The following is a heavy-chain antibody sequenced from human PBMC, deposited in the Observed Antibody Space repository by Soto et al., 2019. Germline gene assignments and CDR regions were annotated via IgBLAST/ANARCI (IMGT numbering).Heavy chain of an antibody. Sequence: PSETLSLTCTVSGGSISSYYWSWIRQHPGKGLEWIGYIHHSGNTYYNPSLKSRLTISVDTSKNQFSLKLSSVTAADTAVYYCARDGIAAVCVDVGGQGTTVTVSS. CDR1: GGSISSYY. D-gene: IGHD6-13*01. V-gene: IGHV4-59*06. CDR2: IHHSGNT. J-gene: IGHJ6*02. CDR3: ARDGIAAVCVDV.